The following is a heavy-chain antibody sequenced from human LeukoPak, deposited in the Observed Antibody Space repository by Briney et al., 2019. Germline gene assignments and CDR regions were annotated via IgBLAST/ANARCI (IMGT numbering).Heavy chain of an antibody. Sequence: GASVNVSCKASGYTYTRYGISRLRQAPGHRLEWMGWISAYKVNTDHAQKLQGRVTMTTDTSTIAAYMELRSLRSDDAAVYYCARGKHAVVVTAISRGDGYFDYWGQGTLVTVSS. V-gene: IGHV1-18*01. CDR2: ISAYKVNT. J-gene: IGHJ4*02. CDR3: ARGKHAVVVTAISRGDGYFDY. CDR1: GYTYTRYG. D-gene: IGHD2-21*02.